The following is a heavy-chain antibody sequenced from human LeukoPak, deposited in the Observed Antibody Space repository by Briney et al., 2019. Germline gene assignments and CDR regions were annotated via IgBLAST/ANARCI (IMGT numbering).Heavy chain of an antibody. D-gene: IGHD5-18*01. J-gene: IGHJ4*02. CDR2: INHSGST. V-gene: IGHV4-34*01. CDR3: ARGQYSYGYYFDY. CDR1: GGSFSGYY. Sequence: SETLSLACAVYGGSFSGYYWSWIRQPPGKGLEWIGEINHSGSTNYNPSLKSRVTISVDTSKNQFSLKLSSVTAADTAVYYCARGQYSYGYYFDYWGQGTLVTVSS.